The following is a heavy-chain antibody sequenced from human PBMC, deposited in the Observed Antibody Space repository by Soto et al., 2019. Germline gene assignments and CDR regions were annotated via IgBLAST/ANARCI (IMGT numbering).Heavy chain of an antibody. Sequence: SETLSRTCTVSGGSVSSGSYYWSWIRQPPGKGLEWIGYIYYSGSTNYNPSLKSRVTISVDTSKNQFSLKLSSVTAADTAVYYCASFHGSSIAARYWFDPWGQGTLVTVSS. J-gene: IGHJ5*02. CDR3: ASFHGSSIAARYWFDP. CDR1: GGSVSSGSYY. D-gene: IGHD6-6*01. V-gene: IGHV4-61*01. CDR2: IYYSGST.